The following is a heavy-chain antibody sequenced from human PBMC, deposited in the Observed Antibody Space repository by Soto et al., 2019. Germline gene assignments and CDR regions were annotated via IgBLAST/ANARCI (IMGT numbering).Heavy chain of an antibody. D-gene: IGHD1-26*01. Sequence: ESGGGLVQPGGSLRLSCAASGLTFSSYAMSWVRQAPGKGLEWVSVISGSGGTTYYADSVKGRFTISRDNSKNTLYLQMNSLRAEDAAVYYCAKDKWEPRAVFDYWGQGTLVTVSS. CDR3: AKDKWEPRAVFDY. V-gene: IGHV3-23*01. J-gene: IGHJ4*02. CDR2: ISGSGGTT. CDR1: GLTFSSYA.